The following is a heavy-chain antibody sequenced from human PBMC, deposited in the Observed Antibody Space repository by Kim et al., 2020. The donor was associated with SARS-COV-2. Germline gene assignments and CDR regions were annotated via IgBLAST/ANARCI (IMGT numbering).Heavy chain of an antibody. V-gene: IGHV1-2*02. J-gene: IGHJ6*02. D-gene: IGHD3-22*01. Sequence: NYAQNFQGRVTMTRDTSISTAYMELSRLRSDDTAVYYCARSGYYDSGMDVWGQGTTVTVSS. CDR3: ARSGYYDSGMDV.